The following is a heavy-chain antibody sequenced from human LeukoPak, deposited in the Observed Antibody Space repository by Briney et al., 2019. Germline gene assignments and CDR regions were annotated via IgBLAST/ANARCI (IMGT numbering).Heavy chain of an antibody. CDR2: MNPNSGNT. Sequence: ASVKVSCKASGYTFTNYDINWVRQATGQGLEWMGWMNPNSGNTGYAQKFQGRVTITRNTSISTAYMELSSLRSEDTAVYYCARDNSVEDTAWWFDPWGQGTLVTVSS. CDR3: ARDNSVEDTAWWFDP. D-gene: IGHD4-23*01. V-gene: IGHV1-8*03. CDR1: GYTFTNYD. J-gene: IGHJ5*02.